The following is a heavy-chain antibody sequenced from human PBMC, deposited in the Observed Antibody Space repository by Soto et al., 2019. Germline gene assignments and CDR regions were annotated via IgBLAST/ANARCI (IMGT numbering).Heavy chain of an antibody. CDR3: TSRIRTTNDN. J-gene: IGHJ4*02. D-gene: IGHD1-1*01. CDR2: VKTKAEGATT. Sequence: EVQLVESGGGLVKPGESLRLSCVASGFPFTTVWMNWVRQAPGKGPEWLGRVKTKAEGATTDYGAPAKGRFTILRDDSINSVYLQMTSLRIEDTALYYCTSRIRTTNDNWGQGTLVTVSS. V-gene: IGHV3-15*07. CDR1: GFPFTTVW.